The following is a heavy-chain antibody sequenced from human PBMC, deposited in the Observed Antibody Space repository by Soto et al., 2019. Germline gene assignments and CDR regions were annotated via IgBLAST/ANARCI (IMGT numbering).Heavy chain of an antibody. CDR2: IYHSGST. CDR1: GGSISSSNW. D-gene: IGHD6-13*01. V-gene: IGHV4-4*02. CDR3: ARDPSVAAAGTGDAFDI. J-gene: IGHJ3*02. Sequence: ASETLSLTCAVSGGSISSSNWWSWVRQPPGKGLEWIGEIYHSGSTNYNPSLKSRVTISVDKSKNQFSLKLSSVTAADTAVYYCARDPSVAAAGTGDAFDIWGQGTMVTVS.